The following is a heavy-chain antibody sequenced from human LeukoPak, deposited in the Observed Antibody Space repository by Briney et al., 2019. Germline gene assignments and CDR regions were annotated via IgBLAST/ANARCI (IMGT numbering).Heavy chain of an antibody. CDR2: IKQDGSEK. CDR3: ARGYSGSY. Sequence: PGGSLRLSCAASGSTFSSYWMSWVRQAPGKGLEWVANIKQDGSEKYYVDSVKGRFTISRDNAKNSLYLQMNSLRAEDTAVYYCARGYSGSYWGQGTLVTVSS. CDR1: GSTFSSYW. J-gene: IGHJ4*02. D-gene: IGHD1-26*01. V-gene: IGHV3-7*01.